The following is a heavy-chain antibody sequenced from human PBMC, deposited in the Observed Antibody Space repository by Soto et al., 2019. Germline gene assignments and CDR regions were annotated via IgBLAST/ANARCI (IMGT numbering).Heavy chain of an antibody. CDR2: ISAYNGNT. Sequence: QGQLVQSGAEVKKPGASVKVSCKASGYTFTNYAFSWVRQAPGQGLEWMGWISAYNGNTNYPQKLQGRVTMTTDTSTSTAYMELRSLRSDDTAVYYCARDLAATCPFDCWGQGTLVTVSS. CDR1: GYTFTNYA. CDR3: ARDLAATCPFDC. D-gene: IGHD6-13*01. V-gene: IGHV1-18*01. J-gene: IGHJ4*02.